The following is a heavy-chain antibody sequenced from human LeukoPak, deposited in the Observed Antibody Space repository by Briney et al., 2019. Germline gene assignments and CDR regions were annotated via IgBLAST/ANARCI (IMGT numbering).Heavy chain of an antibody. J-gene: IGHJ5*02. CDR3: TTDIIVVPAAGVSFDP. CDR2: IKSKTDGGTT. D-gene: IGHD2-2*01. V-gene: IGHV3-15*01. CDR1: GFTFSNAW. Sequence: QLVESGGGLVKPGGSLRLSCAVSGFTFSNAWMSWVRQAPGKGREWVGRIKSKTDGGTTDYAAPVKGRFTISRDDSKNTLYLQMNSLKTEDTAVYYCTTDIIVVPAAGVSFDPWGQGTLVTVSS.